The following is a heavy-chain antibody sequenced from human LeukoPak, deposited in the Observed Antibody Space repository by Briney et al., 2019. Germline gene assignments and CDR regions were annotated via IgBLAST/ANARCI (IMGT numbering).Heavy chain of an antibody. Sequence: GGSLRLSCAASGFTFSSYGMHWVRQAPGKGLEWVSSISSSSSYIYYADSVKGQFTISRDNAKNSLYLQMNSLRAEDTAVYYCARCLSAYSSGWYPNFDYWGQGTLVTVSS. CDR2: ISSSSSYI. D-gene: IGHD6-19*01. CDR3: ARCLSAYSSGWYPNFDY. J-gene: IGHJ4*02. V-gene: IGHV3-21*01. CDR1: GFTFSSYG.